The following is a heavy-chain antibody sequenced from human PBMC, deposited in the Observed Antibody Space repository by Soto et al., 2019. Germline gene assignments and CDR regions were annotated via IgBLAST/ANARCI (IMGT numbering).Heavy chain of an antibody. CDR1: GGSISSYY. Sequence: KPSETLSLTCTVSGGSISSYYWSWTRQPAGKGLEWIGRIYTSGSTNYNPSLKSRVTMSVDTSKNQFSLKLSSVTAADTAVYYCARACSSNSCYDVFDYWGQGTLVTVSS. D-gene: IGHD2-2*01. CDR2: IYTSGST. J-gene: IGHJ4*02. CDR3: ARACSSNSCYDVFDY. V-gene: IGHV4-4*07.